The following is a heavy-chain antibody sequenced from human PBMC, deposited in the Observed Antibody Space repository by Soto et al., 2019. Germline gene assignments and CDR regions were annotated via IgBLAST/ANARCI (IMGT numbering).Heavy chain of an antibody. J-gene: IGHJ4*02. Sequence: QLQLQESGPGLVKPSKTLSLRCTVSVASVRSDNYYWSWFHQPPGKGLEWIPYIYYSGSIKYNPSLKSRVTISLDTSKNQFSLRLTSVTAADTAVYYCTADAGSYWGQGTLVTVSS. V-gene: IGHV4-61*01. CDR3: TADAGSY. CDR1: VASVRSDNYY. CDR2: IYYSGSI. D-gene: IGHD1-26*01.